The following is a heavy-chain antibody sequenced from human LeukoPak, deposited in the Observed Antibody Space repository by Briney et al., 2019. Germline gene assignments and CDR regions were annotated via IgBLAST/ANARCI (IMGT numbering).Heavy chain of an antibody. CDR1: GYSLTSHF. J-gene: IGHJ4*02. V-gene: IGHV1-46*01. Sequence: ASVKVSCKASGYSLTSHFMHWVRQAPGQGLEWMGIINPSGGTTSYAQKFQGRLTITRDTSASTAYMELSSLTSEDTAVYYCARGPRAAADDYWGQGTLVTVSS. D-gene: IGHD6-13*01. CDR2: INPSGGTT. CDR3: ARGPRAAADDY.